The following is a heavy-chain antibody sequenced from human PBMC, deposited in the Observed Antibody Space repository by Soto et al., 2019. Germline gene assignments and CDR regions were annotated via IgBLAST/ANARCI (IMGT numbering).Heavy chain of an antibody. CDR3: ARGRTADILTGYFQGFDY. J-gene: IGHJ4*02. CDR2: INPSGST. D-gene: IGHD3-9*01. V-gene: IGHV4-34*01. Sequence: QVQLQQWGAGLLKPSETLSLTCAVYGGSFSGYYWSWIRQPPGKGLEWIGEINPSGSTNYNPSLKSRVTISVDTSKNQFSLKLSSVTAADTAVYYCARGRTADILTGYFQGFDYWGQGTLVTVSS. CDR1: GGSFSGYY.